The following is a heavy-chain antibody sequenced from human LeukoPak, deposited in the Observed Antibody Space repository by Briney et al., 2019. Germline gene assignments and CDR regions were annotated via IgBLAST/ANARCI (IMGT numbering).Heavy chain of an antibody. Sequence: PSETLSLTCTVSGGSLSNSYWSWVRQPPGKGLEGIGYIYSSGSTNYNPSLKSRVTISVDTSRNQFSLKLSSVTAADTAVYYCARLGRTANYYYYGMDVWGQGTTVTVSS. CDR1: GGSLSNSY. CDR3: ARLGRTANYYYYGMDV. V-gene: IGHV4-59*01. CDR2: IYSSGST. J-gene: IGHJ6*02. D-gene: IGHD2-21*02.